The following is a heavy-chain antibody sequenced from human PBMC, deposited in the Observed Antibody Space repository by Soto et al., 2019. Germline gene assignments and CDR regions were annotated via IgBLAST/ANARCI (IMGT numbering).Heavy chain of an antibody. V-gene: IGHV3-23*01. J-gene: IGHJ4*02. CDR2: ISGSGGST. CDR1: GFTFSSYA. CDR3: AKDRAAAGIVLAY. Sequence: EVQLLESGGGLVQPGGSLRLSCAASGFTFSSYAMSWVRQAPGKGLEWVSAISGSGGSTYYADSVKGRFTISRDNSKNTLYLKMNSLRAEDPAVYYCAKDRAAAGIVLAYWGQGTLVTVSS. D-gene: IGHD6-13*01.